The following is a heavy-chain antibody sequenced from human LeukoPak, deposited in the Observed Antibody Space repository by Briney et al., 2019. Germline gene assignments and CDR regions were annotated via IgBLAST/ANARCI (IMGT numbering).Heavy chain of an antibody. J-gene: IGHJ4*02. CDR1: GGSFSGYY. CDR3: ASAAEGTVGATLDY. CDR2: INHSGST. V-gene: IGHV4-34*01. D-gene: IGHD1-26*01. Sequence: SETLSLTCAVYGGSFSGYYWSWIRQPPGKGLEWIGEINHSGSTNYNPSLKSRVTISVDTSKNQFSLKLSSVTAADTAVYYCASAAEGTVGATLDYWGQGTLVTVSS.